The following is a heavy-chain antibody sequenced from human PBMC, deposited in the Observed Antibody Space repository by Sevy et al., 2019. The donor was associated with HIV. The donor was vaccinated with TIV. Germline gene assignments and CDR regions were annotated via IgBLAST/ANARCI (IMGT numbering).Heavy chain of an antibody. CDR1: GFTFSDYY. V-gene: IGHV3-11*01. D-gene: IGHD1-26*01. Sequence: GGSLRLSCAASGFTFSDYYMSWIRQAPGKGLEWVSYISSSGSTIYYADSVKGRFTISRDNAKNSLYLQMNSLRAVDTAVYYCARASNRWELLRDFDYWGQGTLVTVSS. CDR2: ISSSGSTI. CDR3: ARASNRWELLRDFDY. J-gene: IGHJ4*02.